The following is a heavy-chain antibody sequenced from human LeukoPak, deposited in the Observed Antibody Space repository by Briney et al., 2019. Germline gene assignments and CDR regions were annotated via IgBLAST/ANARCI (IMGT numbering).Heavy chain of an antibody. Sequence: PGGSLRLSCAASGFTFSSYAMSWVRQAPGKGLEWVSAISGSGGSTYYADSVKGRFTISGDNAKNSLYLQMNSLRAEDTAVYYCARVYSGSYPMEVGYFDYWGQGTLVTVSS. CDR3: ARVYSGSYPMEVGYFDY. V-gene: IGHV3-23*01. D-gene: IGHD1-26*01. CDR1: GFTFSSYA. J-gene: IGHJ4*02. CDR2: ISGSGGST.